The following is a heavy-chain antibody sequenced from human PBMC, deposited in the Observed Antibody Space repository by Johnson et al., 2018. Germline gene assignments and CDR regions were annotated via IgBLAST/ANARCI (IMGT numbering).Heavy chain of an antibody. D-gene: IGHD3-10*01. J-gene: IGHJ6*02. CDR3: ARGTLSGYYGSGRDYGMDV. CDR1: GGSISSGGYY. Sequence: QVQLQESGPGLVKPSQTLSLTCTVSGGSISSGGYYWSWIRQHPGKGLEWIGYIYYSGSTYYNPSLTSRVTISVDTSKNQFSLKLSSVTAAETAVYYCARGTLSGYYGSGRDYGMDVWGQGTTVTVSS. CDR2: IYYSGST. V-gene: IGHV4-31*03.